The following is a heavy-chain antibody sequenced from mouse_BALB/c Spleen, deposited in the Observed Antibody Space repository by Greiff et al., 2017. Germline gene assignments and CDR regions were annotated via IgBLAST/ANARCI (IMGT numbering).Heavy chain of an antibody. V-gene: IGHV1-14*01. D-gene: IGHD1-1*01. CDR1: GYTFTSYV. J-gene: IGHJ1*01. Sequence: VQLQHSDAELVKPGASVKMSCKASGYTFTSYVMHWVKQKPGQGLEWIGYINPYNDGTKYNEKFKGKATLTSDKSSSTAYMELSSLTSADSAVYYCARWYYGSSYGWYFDVWGAGTTVTVAS. CDR3: ARWYYGSSYGWYFDV. CDR2: INPYNDGT.